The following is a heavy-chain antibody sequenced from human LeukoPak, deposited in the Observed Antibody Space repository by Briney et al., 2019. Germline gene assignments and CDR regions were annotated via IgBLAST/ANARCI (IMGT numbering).Heavy chain of an antibody. CDR3: TRDSGLGNDAFDV. CDR1: GDSVSSNSAA. D-gene: IGHD3-10*01. CDR2: TYYRSKWFY. J-gene: IGHJ3*01. V-gene: IGHV6-1*01. Sequence: SQTLTLTCAISGDSVSSNSAAWDWIRQSPSRGLEWLGRTYYRSKWFYDYAVSVKSRITINPDTSKNQFSLLLNSVTPEDTAVYYCTRDSGLGNDAFDVWGQGTMVTVSS.